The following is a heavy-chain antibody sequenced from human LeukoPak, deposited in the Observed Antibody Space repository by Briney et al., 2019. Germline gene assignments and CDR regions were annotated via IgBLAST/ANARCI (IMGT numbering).Heavy chain of an antibody. Sequence: PGGSLRLSCAASGFTFSSYGMHWVRQAPGKGLEWVAFIRYDGSNKYYADSVKGRFTISRDNSKNTLYLQMNSQRAEDTAVYYCAKARSTSWPPLFDPWGQGTLVTVSS. J-gene: IGHJ5*02. CDR2: IRYDGSNK. CDR3: AKARSTSWPPLFDP. D-gene: IGHD2-2*01. V-gene: IGHV3-30*02. CDR1: GFTFSSYG.